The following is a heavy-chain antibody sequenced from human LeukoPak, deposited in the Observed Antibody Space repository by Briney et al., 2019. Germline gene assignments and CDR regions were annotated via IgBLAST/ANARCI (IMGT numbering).Heavy chain of an antibody. CDR1: GGSISSGDYY. D-gene: IGHD3-22*01. CDR3: ARRPYDSSGYYFHYFDY. Sequence: SQTLSLTCTASGGSISSGDYYWSWIRQPPGKGLEWIGYIYYSGSTYYNPSLKGRVTISVDTSKNQFSLKLSSVTAADTAVYYCARRPYDSSGYYFHYFDYWGQGTLVTVSS. V-gene: IGHV4-30-4*08. J-gene: IGHJ4*02. CDR2: IYYSGST.